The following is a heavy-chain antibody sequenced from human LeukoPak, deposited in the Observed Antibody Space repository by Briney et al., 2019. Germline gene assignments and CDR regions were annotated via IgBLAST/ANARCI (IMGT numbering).Heavy chain of an antibody. J-gene: IGHJ4*02. D-gene: IGHD1-26*01. CDR2: ISYHGSET. V-gene: IGHV3-30*03. CDR3: ARGGVGALGY. Sequence: GGSLRLSCAASGFTFSSYGMHWVRQTPGKGLEWVAFISYHGSETYYADSVKGRFTITRDYSKNSLYLQMNSLRAEDTAVYYCARGGVGALGYWGQGTLVTVSS. CDR1: GFTFSSYG.